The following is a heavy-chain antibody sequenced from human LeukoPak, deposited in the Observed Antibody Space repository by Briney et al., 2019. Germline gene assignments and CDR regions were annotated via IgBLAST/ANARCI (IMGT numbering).Heavy chain of an antibody. Sequence: SETLSLTCTVSGGSISSDGYYWSWIRQHPGKGLEWIGNIYYSGSTYYSPSLKSRVTMSVDTSKSQFSLTLISVTAADTAVYFCARAAPNYYDSSGSLRNPYFDYWGQGTLVTVSS. V-gene: IGHV4-31*03. CDR3: ARAAPNYYDSSGSLRNPYFDY. CDR1: GGSISSDGYY. J-gene: IGHJ4*02. D-gene: IGHD3-22*01. CDR2: IYYSGST.